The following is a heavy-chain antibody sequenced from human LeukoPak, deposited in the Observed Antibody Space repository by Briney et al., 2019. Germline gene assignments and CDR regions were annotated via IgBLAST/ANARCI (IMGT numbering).Heavy chain of an antibody. CDR3: ARERGRGRDSPWSDY. CDR1: GFIVSGDF. Sequence: GGSLRLSCAASGFIVSGDFMSWVRQAPGKGLEWVSVIYSDGSTYYADSVKGRFTISRDNSKNTLDLQMTGLRAEDTAVYNCARERGRGRDSPWSDYWGQGTLVTVSS. J-gene: IGHJ4*02. V-gene: IGHV3-53*01. CDR2: IYSDGST. D-gene: IGHD1-26*01.